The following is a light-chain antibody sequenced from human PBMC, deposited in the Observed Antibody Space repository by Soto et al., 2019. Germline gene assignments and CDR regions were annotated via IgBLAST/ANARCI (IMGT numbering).Light chain of an antibody. V-gene: IGLV1-51*02. CDR2: ENN. J-gene: IGLJ1*01. Sequence: QSVRTHPPSVSAAPLHKVTISCSGSSSNIGNNYVSWYQQLPGTAPKLLIYENNKRPSGIPDRFSGSKSGTSATLGITGLQTGDEADYYCGTWDSSLSAYVFGTGTKVTVL. CDR3: GTWDSSLSAYV. CDR1: SSNIGNNY.